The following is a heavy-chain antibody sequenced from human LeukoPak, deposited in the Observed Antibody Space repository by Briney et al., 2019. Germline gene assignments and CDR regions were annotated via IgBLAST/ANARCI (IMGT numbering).Heavy chain of an antibody. J-gene: IGHJ4*02. CDR3: AKDRVGALLYFDS. CDR2: IKTDGTET. V-gene: IGHV3-7*03. D-gene: IGHD1-26*01. CDR1: GFMVSSYG. Sequence: GGSLRLSCAGAGFMVSSYGMSWVRQAPGKGLEWGAKIKTDGTETSYVDSMKGRFTISRDNSKNTLYLQMNSLRAEDTAVYSCAKDRVGALLYFDSWGQGILVTVSS.